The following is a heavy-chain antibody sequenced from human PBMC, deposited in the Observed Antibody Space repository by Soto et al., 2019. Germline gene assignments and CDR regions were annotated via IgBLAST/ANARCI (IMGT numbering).Heavy chain of an antibody. D-gene: IGHD3-3*01. CDR3: ARDGEEYDFWSGLDAFEI. CDR1: GGSISSSSYY. J-gene: IGHJ3*02. CDR2: IYYSGST. V-gene: IGHV4-39*02. Sequence: PSETLSLTCTVSGGSISSSSYYWGWIRQPPGKGLEWIGSIYYSGSTYYNPSLKSRVTISVDTSKNQFSLKLSSVTAADTAVYYGARDGEEYDFWSGLDAFEIWGQGTMVTVSS.